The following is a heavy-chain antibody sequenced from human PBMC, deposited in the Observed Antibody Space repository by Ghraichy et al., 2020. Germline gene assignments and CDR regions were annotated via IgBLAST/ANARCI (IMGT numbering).Heavy chain of an antibody. V-gene: IGHV3-7*03. J-gene: IGHJ4*02. D-gene: IGHD4-11*01. CDR1: GFSFVDSW. Sequence: GESLNISCAASGFSFVDSWMTWVHQAPGKGLEWVANIKQDGAEKNYLGSVEGRFTISRDNAKNSLYLEMNSLRTDDTAVYYCARRRYSSDYWGQGTVVTVSS. CDR3: ARRRYSSDY. CDR2: IKQDGAEK.